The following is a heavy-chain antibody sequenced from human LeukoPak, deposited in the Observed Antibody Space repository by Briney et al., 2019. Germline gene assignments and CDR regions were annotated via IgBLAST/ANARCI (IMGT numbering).Heavy chain of an antibody. D-gene: IGHD3-10*01. Sequence: GGSLRLSCAASGFTFSNYAMNWVRQAPGKGLEWVSAISGSGGGTFYADSVKGRFTISRDNSKNTLCLQMNSLRAEDTAVYYCAKSGGYYGSEAIDYWGQGTLVTVSS. J-gene: IGHJ4*02. CDR3: AKSGGYYGSEAIDY. V-gene: IGHV3-23*01. CDR1: GFTFSNYA. CDR2: ISGSGGGT.